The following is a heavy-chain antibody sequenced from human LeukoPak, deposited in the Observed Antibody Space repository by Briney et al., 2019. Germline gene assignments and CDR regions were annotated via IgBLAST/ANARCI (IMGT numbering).Heavy chain of an antibody. CDR3: ARHAPPVWSGSPGGPWEYYYMDV. CDR1: GGSISSYY. V-gene: IGHV4-4*09. D-gene: IGHD3-3*01. Sequence: PSETLSLTCTVSGGSISSYYWSWIRQPPGKGLEWIGYIYTSGSANYNPSLKSRVTISVDTSKNQFSLKLSSVTAADTAVYYCARHAPPVWSGSPGGPWEYYYMDVWGKGTTVTVSS. J-gene: IGHJ6*03. CDR2: IYTSGSA.